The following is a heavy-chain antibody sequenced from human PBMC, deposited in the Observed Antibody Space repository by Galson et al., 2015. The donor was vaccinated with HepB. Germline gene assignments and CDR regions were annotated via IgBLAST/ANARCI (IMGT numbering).Heavy chain of an antibody. CDR1: GFIFSTYY. Sequence: SLRLSCAASGFIFSTYYMSWIRQAPGKGLEWVSYISSSGSTIYYADSVKGRFTISRDNAKNSLYLQINSLRAKDTAVYYCAREGYCGGDCYSDEAFDIFGPGTLVTVSS. CDR2: ISSSGSTI. V-gene: IGHV3-11*01. J-gene: IGHJ3*02. CDR3: AREGYCGGDCYSDEAFDI. D-gene: IGHD2-21*02.